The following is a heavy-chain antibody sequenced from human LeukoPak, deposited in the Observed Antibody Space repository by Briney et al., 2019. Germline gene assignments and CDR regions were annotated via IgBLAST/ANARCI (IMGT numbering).Heavy chain of an antibody. Sequence: PSQTLSLTCAVSGGSISSGGYSWSWIRQPPGKGLEWIGYIYYSGSTYYNPSLKSRVTISVDTSKNQFSLKLSSVTAADTAVYYCARTGGSFYFYYYMDVWGTGTTVTVSS. J-gene: IGHJ6*03. CDR3: ARTGGSFYFYYYMDV. CDR2: IYYSGST. V-gene: IGHV4-30-4*07. CDR1: GGSISSGGYS. D-gene: IGHD1-26*01.